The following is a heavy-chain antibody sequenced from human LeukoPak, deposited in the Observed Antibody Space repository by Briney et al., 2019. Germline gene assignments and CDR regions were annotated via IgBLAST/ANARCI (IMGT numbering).Heavy chain of an antibody. V-gene: IGHV1-8*03. CDR3: ARVDGSPDY. CDR1: GYTFTRYD. CDR2: TNPKSGNT. J-gene: IGHJ4*02. D-gene: IGHD2-15*01. Sequence: GASVKVSCKASGYTFTRYDINWVRQATGQGLEWMGWTNPKSGNTGHAQKFQGRVTTSRDTSISTDYLELSSLRSEDTAVYFCARVDGSPDYWGQGTLVTVSS.